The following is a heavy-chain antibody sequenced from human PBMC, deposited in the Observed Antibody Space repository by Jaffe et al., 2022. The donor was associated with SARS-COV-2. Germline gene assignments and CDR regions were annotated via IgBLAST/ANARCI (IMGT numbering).Heavy chain of an antibody. CDR3: TRAFFIVVGYYYGMDV. CDR2: IRSKAYGGTT. CDR1: GFTFGDYA. V-gene: IGHV3-49*04. Sequence: EVQLVESGGGLVQPGRSLRLSCTASGFTFGDYAMSWVRQAPGKGLEWVGFIRSKAYGGTTEYAASVKGRFTISRDDSKSIAYLQMNSLKTEDTAVYYCTRAFFIVVGYYYGMDVWGQGTTVTVSS. J-gene: IGHJ6*02. D-gene: IGHD2-15*01.